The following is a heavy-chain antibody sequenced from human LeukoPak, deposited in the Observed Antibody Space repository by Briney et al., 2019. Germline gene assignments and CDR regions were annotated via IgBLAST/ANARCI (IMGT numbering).Heavy chain of an antibody. J-gene: IGHJ4*02. CDR1: RYSISSNCY. CDR2: IYYSGET. D-gene: IGHD4-17*01. V-gene: IGHV4-38-2*01. CDR3: ARAHYDGDYQYYFDY. Sequence: SETLSLTCGVSRYSISSNCYWPWIRQPPGKGLEWLGSIYYSGETYYNPSLKSRVTCSVDTSNNQFSLKLNSVTAADTAVYYCARAHYDGDYQYYFDYWGQGIPVTVSS.